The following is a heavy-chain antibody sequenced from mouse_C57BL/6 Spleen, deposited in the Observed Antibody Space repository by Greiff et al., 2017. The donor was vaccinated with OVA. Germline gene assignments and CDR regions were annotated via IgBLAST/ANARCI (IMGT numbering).Heavy chain of an antibody. V-gene: IGHV5-17*01. J-gene: IGHJ3*01. CDR2: ISSGSSTI. CDR3: ARPGLGDWFAY. D-gene: IGHD3-1*01. Sequence: DVKLVESGGGLVKPGGSLKLSCAASGFTFSDYGMHWVRQAPEKGLEWVAYISSGSSTIYYADPVKGRFTISRDNAKSTLFLQMTSLGSEDTAMYYWARPGLGDWFAYWGQGTLVTVSA. CDR1: GFTFSDYG.